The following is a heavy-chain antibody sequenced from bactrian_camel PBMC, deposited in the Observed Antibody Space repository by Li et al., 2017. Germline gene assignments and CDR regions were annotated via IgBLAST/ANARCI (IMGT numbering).Heavy chain of an antibody. CDR1: GNTERYNS. D-gene: IGHD2*01. J-gene: IGHJ4*01. Sequence: HVQLVESGGGSVQAGGSVRLSCTASGNTERYNSMAWFRQAVGKEREIVAAIDSDGTTAYADSVKGRFTVSADNTKKTLYLQMNNLKTEDTAVYFCGTDCADIVIVTTAINPLYTYKGQGTQVTVS. CDR2: IDSDGTT. V-gene: IGHV3S53*01.